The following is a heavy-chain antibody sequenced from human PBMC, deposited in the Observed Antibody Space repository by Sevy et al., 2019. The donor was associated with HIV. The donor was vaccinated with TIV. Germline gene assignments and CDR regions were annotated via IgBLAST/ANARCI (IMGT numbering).Heavy chain of an antibody. CDR2: IFHSGST. D-gene: IGHD6-13*01. Sequence: SETLSLTCAVSGYSISSGYYWGWIRQPPGKGLEWIGSIFHSGSTYYNPSLKSRVTISVDTSKNQFSLKLSSVTAADTAVYYCARAYGSRPSASMDVWGKGTTVTGSS. J-gene: IGHJ6*04. CDR1: GYSISSGYY. CDR3: ARAYGSRPSASMDV. V-gene: IGHV4-38-2*01.